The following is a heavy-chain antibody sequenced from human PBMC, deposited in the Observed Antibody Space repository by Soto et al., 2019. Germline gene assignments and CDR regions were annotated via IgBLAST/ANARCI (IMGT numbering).Heavy chain of an antibody. D-gene: IGHD2-21*02. J-gene: IGHJ3*02. CDR2: IYPGDSDT. CDR3: ATRAYCGGDCYSMVFDI. V-gene: IGHV5-51*01. CDR1: GYSFTSYW. Sequence: GESLEISCKGSGYSFTSYWIGWVRQMPGKCLEWMGIIYPGDSDTRYSPSFQGQVTISADKSISTAYLQWSSLKASDTAMYYCATRAYCGGDCYSMVFDIWGQGTMVTVSS.